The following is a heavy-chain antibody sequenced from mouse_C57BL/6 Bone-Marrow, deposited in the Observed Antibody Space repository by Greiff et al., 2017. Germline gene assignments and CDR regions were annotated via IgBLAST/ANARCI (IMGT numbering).Heavy chain of an antibody. V-gene: IGHV1-69*01. J-gene: IGHJ2*01. CDR1: GYTFTSYW. Sequence: QVQLQQPGAELVMPGASVKLSCKASGYTFTSYWMHWVKQRPGQGLEWIGEIAPSDSYTNYNQKFKGKSTLTVDKSSSTAYMQLSSLTAEDSAVYYWARGWTWDDFGDWGQGTTLTVSS. D-gene: IGHD4-1*01. CDR2: IAPSDSYT. CDR3: ARGWTWDDFGD.